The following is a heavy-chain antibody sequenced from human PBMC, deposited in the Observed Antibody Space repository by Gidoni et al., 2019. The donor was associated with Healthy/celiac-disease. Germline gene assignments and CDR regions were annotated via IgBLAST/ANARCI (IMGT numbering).Heavy chain of an antibody. CDR1: GFTFSSYA. CDR3: VKDLITISTNITFDY. V-gene: IGHV3-64D*08. D-gene: IGHD3-3*01. CDR2: IRSNGGST. Sequence: EVQLVESGGGLVQTGGYLRLSCSACGFTFSSYAMHWVRQAPGKGLEYVSAIRSNGGSTYYADSVKGRFTISRDNSKNTLYLQMSSLRAEDTAVYYCVKDLITISTNITFDYWGQGTLVTVSS. J-gene: IGHJ4*02.